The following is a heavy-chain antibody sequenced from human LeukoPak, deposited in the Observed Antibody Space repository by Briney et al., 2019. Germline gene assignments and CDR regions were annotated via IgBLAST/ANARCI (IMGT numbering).Heavy chain of an antibody. CDR2: MTYDGGIK. V-gene: IGHV3-30*18. CDR3: AKGRTTSWSFDY. D-gene: IGHD2-2*01. Sequence: GRSLRLSCAASGFSFSHYGVHWVRQAPGKGLEWVTFMTYDGGIKFYADPVKGRFTISRDNSKNTLYLQMNSLRTEDTAVYYCAKGRTTSWSFDYWGQGTLVTVSS. J-gene: IGHJ4*02. CDR1: GFSFSHYG.